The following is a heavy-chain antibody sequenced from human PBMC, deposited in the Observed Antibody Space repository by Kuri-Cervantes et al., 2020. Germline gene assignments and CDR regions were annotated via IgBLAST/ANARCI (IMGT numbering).Heavy chain of an antibody. J-gene: IGHJ3*02. CDR3: ARNYGDYPHDAFDI. V-gene: IGHV1-18*01. Sequence: ASVKVSCKASGYTFTSYGISWVRQAPGQGLEWMGWISAYNGNTNYAQKFQGRVTITADKSTSTAYMELSSLRSEDTAVYYCARNYGDYPHDAFDIWGQGTMVTVSS. D-gene: IGHD4-17*01. CDR1: GYTFTSYG. CDR2: ISAYNGNT.